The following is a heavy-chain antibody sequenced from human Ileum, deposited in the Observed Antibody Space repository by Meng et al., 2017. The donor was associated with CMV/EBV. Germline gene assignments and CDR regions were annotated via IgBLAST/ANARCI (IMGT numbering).Heavy chain of an antibody. CDR3: ARPISGWSPLVY. V-gene: IGHV3-23*01. J-gene: IGHJ4*02. Sequence: MQLLYSGGNLVQRGGSLGPSCAASGFTFKNFAMNWVRQAPGKGLEWVSSISGSGASTYYADSVNGRFSLSRDNSKNTVSLQMNSLRAEDTAVYYCARPISGWSPLVYWGQGTLVTVSS. D-gene: IGHD6-19*01. CDR2: ISGSGAST. CDR1: GFTFKNFA.